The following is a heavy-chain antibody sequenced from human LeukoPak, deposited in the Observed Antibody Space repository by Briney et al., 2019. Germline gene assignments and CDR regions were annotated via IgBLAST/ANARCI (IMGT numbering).Heavy chain of an antibody. V-gene: IGHV1-2*02. CDR2: MNLNSGGT. Sequence: ASVTVSCTASGYAVTGYYKHWVRQAPGHGQGWMGWMNLNSGGTTYAKPFQGRVIITWDKTISTAYTVRSRLVSDAKAAHYCAGDSGYDLGYWGQGTLVTVSS. D-gene: IGHD5-12*01. CDR1: GYAVTGYY. CDR3: AGDSGYDLGY. J-gene: IGHJ4*02.